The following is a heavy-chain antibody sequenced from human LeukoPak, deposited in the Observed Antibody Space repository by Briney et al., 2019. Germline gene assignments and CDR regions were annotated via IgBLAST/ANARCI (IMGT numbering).Heavy chain of an antibody. J-gene: IGHJ6*02. V-gene: IGHV1-3*01. CDR3: ASSDVDYYYYGMDV. D-gene: IGHD2-21*01. CDR1: GHTSTTYA. CDR2: INAGNGNI. Sequence: ASVKVSCKASGHTSTTYAIHWVRQAPGQGLEWMGWINAGNGNIKYSQKFQGRVTITRDTSASTAYMELSSLRSEDTAVYYCASSDVDYYYYGMDVWGQGTTVTVSS.